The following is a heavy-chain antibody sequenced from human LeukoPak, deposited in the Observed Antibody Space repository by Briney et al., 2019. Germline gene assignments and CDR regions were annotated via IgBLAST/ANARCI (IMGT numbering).Heavy chain of an antibody. D-gene: IGHD5-12*01. CDR3: ASWYSGYDMYFDY. CDR1: GYSFTNSW. CDR2: IYSGDSAT. V-gene: IGHV5-51*01. Sequence: GESLKISCKDPGYSFTNSWIGWVRQMPGKGLEWMGIIYSGDSATKYSPSFQGQVTISADKSISTAYLQWSSLKASDTAMYYCASWYSGYDMYFDYWGQGTLVTVSS. J-gene: IGHJ4*02.